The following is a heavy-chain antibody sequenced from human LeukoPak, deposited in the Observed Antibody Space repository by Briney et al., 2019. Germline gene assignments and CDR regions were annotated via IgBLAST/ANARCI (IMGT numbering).Heavy chain of an antibody. CDR2: IIPIFGTA. V-gene: IGHV1-69*05. J-gene: IGHJ5*02. CDR3: ARGVLTGYYTNWFDP. D-gene: IGHD3-9*01. CDR1: GGTFSSYA. Sequence: SVKVSCKASGGTFSSYAISWVRQAPGQGLEWMGGIIPIFGTANYAQKFQGRVTITTDESTSTAYMELSSLRSEDTAVYYCARGVLTGYYTNWFDPWGQGTLVTVSS.